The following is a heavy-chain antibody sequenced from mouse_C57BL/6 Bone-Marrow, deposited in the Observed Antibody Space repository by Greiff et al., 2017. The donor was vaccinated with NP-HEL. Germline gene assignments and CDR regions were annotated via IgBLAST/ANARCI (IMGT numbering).Heavy chain of an antibody. V-gene: IGHV1-39*01. CDR1: GYSFTDYN. J-gene: IGHJ2*01. CDR2: INPNYGTT. Sequence: VQLQQSGPELVKPGASVKISCKASGYSFTDYNMNWVKQSNGKSLEWIGVINPNYGTTSYNQKFKGKATLTVDQSSSTAYMQLNSLTSEDSAVYYCTRSLNYDYDEKDYFDYWGQGTTLTVSS. D-gene: IGHD2-4*01. CDR3: TRSLNYDYDEKDYFDY.